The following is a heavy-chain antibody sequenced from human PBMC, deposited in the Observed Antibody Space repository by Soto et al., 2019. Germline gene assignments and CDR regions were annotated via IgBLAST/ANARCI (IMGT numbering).Heavy chain of an antibody. Sequence: SETLSLTCTVSGGSISSSSYYWGWIRQPPGKGLEWIGSIYYSGSTYYNPSLKSRVTISVDTSKNQFSLKLSSVTAADTAVYYCARDRDSSGYYGDAFDIWGQGTMVTVSS. D-gene: IGHD3-22*01. J-gene: IGHJ3*02. CDR3: ARDRDSSGYYGDAFDI. V-gene: IGHV4-39*02. CDR1: GGSISSSSYY. CDR2: IYYSGST.